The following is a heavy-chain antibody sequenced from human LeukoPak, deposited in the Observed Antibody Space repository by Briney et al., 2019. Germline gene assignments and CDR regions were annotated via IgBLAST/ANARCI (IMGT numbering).Heavy chain of an antibody. D-gene: IGHD2-2*01. CDR3: ARDPRYCNSTSCLYYFDY. J-gene: IGHJ4*02. V-gene: IGHV1-69*13. Sequence: SVKVSCKASGGTFSSYAISWVRQAPGQGLEWMGGIIPIFGTANYAQKFQGRVTITADESTSTAYMELSSLRSEDTAVYYCARDPRYCNSTSCLYYFDYWGQGTLVTVSS. CDR2: IIPIFGTA. CDR1: GGTFSSYA.